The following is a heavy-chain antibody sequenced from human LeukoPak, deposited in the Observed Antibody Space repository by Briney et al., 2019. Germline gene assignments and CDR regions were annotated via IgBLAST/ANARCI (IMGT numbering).Heavy chain of an antibody. CDR1: GFTFSSYA. CDR3: ARDKDYYNSSGHWDAFDV. CDR2: ISISGDTT. V-gene: IGHV3-23*01. Sequence: GGSLRLSCAASGFTFSSYAMTWVRRTPGEGLEWVSSISISGDTTYYADSVKGRLTISRDNSRNTVYLQMNSLRAEDTAVYYCARDKDYYNSSGHWDAFDVWGQGTMVTVSS. D-gene: IGHD3-22*01. J-gene: IGHJ3*01.